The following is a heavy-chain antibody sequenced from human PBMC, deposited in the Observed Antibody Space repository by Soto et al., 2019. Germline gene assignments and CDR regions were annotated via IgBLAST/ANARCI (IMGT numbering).Heavy chain of an antibody. CDR2: INSGGGST. CDR3: AREGPIPAVGGY. Sequence: QVLLVQSGAEVKKPGASLTVSCQASGYIFHQYYIHWVRQAPGQGLEWMGLINSGGGSTSYNQKFQGRVTLTRDTSTRTVYMGLTCLTSEYTADYCCAREGPIPAVGGYWGQGTLVTVSS. V-gene: IGHV1-46*02. D-gene: IGHD3-10*01. J-gene: IGHJ4*02. CDR1: GYIFHQYY.